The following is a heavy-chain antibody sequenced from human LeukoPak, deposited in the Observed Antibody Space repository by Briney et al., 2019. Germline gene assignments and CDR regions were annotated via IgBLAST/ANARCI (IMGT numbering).Heavy chain of an antibody. Sequence: SETLSLTCAVYGGSFSGYYWSWIRQPPGKGLEWIGEINHSGSTNYNPSLKSRVTISVDTSKNQFSLKLSSVTAADTAVYYCARTRDGYNYNDYWGQGTLVTVSS. D-gene: IGHD5-24*01. CDR3: ARTRDGYNYNDY. CDR1: GGSFSGYY. CDR2: INHSGST. J-gene: IGHJ4*02. V-gene: IGHV4-34*01.